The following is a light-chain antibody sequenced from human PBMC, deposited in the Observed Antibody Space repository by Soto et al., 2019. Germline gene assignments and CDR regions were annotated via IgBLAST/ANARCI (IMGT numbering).Light chain of an antibody. CDR2: ASS. CDR1: QTVRNSY. V-gene: IGKV3-20*01. J-gene: IGKJ1*01. Sequence: EIVLTQSPGTLSLSPGERATLSCRASQTVRNSYLSWYQQKPGQAPRLLIYASSNRATGIPDRFSGSGAGTDFTLTISRLEPEDFAVYYCQQYDSIPTTFGPGAKVEIK. CDR3: QQYDSIPTT.